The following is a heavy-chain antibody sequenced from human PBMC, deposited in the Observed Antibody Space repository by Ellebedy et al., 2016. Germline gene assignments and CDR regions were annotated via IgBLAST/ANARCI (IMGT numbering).Heavy chain of an antibody. Sequence: GGSLRLSCAVSGLTSRYAMSWVRQAPGKGLEWVSSITGTGGVAYYADSVKGRFTVSRDHSESTVFLQMTSLRADDTALYYGAKDFRARIVGSTRSYGLDVWGQGTTVTVSS. J-gene: IGHJ6*01. V-gene: IGHV3-23*01. CDR3: AKDFRARIVGSTRSYGLDV. CDR1: GLTSRYA. D-gene: IGHD1-26*01. CDR2: ITGTGGVA.